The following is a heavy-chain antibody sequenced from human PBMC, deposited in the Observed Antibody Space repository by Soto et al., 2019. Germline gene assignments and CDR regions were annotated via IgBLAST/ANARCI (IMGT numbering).Heavy chain of an antibody. CDR1: GFTFSSYS. CDR3: ARDNSSWYYYYYYMDV. J-gene: IGHJ6*03. Sequence: GGSLRLSCAASGFTFSSYSMNWVRQAPGKGLEWVSYISSSSSTIYYADSVKGRFTISRDNAKNSLYLQMNSLRAEDTAVYYCARDNSSWYYYYYYMDVWGKGTTVTASS. V-gene: IGHV3-48*01. CDR2: ISSSSSTI. D-gene: IGHD6-13*01.